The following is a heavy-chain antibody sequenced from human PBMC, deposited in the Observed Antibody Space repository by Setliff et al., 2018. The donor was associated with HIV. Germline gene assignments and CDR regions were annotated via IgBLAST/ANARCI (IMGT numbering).Heavy chain of an antibody. CDR2: IYHSGIT. J-gene: IGHJ3*02. V-gene: IGHV4-38-2*02. CDR1: GYSISSGYY. CDR3: ARLGYSGSLVGAFDI. D-gene: IGHD1-26*01. Sequence: PSETLSLTCTVSGYSISSGYYWGWLRQPPGKGLEWIGSIYHSGITYYNSSLKSRVTIAVDTSKNQFSLNLTSVTAADTAVYYCARLGYSGSLVGAFDIWGQGTMVTVSS.